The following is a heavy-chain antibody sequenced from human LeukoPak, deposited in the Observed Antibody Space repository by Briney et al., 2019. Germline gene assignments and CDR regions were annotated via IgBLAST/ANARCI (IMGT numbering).Heavy chain of an antibody. V-gene: IGHV1-2*02. CDR3: AAVAGLGNAFDI. CDR1: GYTFTGYY. D-gene: IGHD6-19*01. J-gene: IGHJ3*02. CDR2: INPNSGGT. Sequence: VASVKVSCKASGYTFTGYYMHWVRQAPGQGLDWMGWINPNSGGTNYAQKFQGRVTMTRDTSISTAYMELGRLRSDDTAVYYCAAVAGLGNAFDIWGQGTMVTVSS.